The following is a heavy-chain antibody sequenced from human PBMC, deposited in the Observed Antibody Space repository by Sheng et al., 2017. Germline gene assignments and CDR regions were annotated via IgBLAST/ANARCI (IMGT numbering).Heavy chain of an antibody. Sequence: QVQLVESGGGVVQPGRSLRLSCEASGFTLSNSDMHWVRQVPGKGLEWVAVLSYNGNDKYYADSVKGRFTISRDNSKNTLYVQMDSLTIDDAAVYYCVRGPWYGSEREGYWGQGTLVTVSS. V-gene: IGHV3-30*03. J-gene: IGHJ4*02. CDR1: GFTLSNSD. CDR3: VRGPWYGSEREGY. CDR2: LSYNGNDK. D-gene: IGHD3-10*01.